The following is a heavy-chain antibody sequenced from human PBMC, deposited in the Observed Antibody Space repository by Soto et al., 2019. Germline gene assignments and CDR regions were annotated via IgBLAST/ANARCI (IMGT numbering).Heavy chain of an antibody. Sequence: GGSLRLSCAASGFSFGSYAMSWVRQAPGKGLEWVSAISGSGGSTYYADSVKGRFTISRDNSKNTLYLQMNSLRAEDTAVYYCAKDYSSSWYLYYYGMDVWGQGTTVTVS. CDR3: AKDYSSSWYLYYYGMDV. V-gene: IGHV3-23*01. CDR1: GFSFGSYA. CDR2: ISGSGGST. D-gene: IGHD6-13*01. J-gene: IGHJ6*02.